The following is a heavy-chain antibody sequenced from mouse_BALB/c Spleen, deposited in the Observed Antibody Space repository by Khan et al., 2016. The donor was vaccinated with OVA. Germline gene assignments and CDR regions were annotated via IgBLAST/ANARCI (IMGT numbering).Heavy chain of an antibody. J-gene: IGHJ4*01. CDR2: IWVSGSK. Sequence: QVQLKQSGPGLVAPSQSLSITCTVSGFSLTDYAVSWIRQPPGKGLEWLGVIWVSGSKYYNSVLKPRLSISMDNSKSQVFLKMNSLQTDDTAMYFCARDPPYYSMDYWGQGTSVTVSS. CDR1: GFSLTDYA. CDR3: ARDPPYYSMDY. V-gene: IGHV2-6-5*01.